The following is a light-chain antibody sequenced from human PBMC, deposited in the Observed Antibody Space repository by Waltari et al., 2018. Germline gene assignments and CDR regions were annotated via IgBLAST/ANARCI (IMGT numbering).Light chain of an antibody. CDR1: TSEVGHYNL. Sequence: QSALTQPASVSGTPGHAITISCTGPTSEVGHYNLVSWYQHHPGKAPNLMIGEVIKRPSWVSDRFSGSKSGNTASLTISGLQAEDEADYYCCSYAGSGTYIFGTGTKVTVL. CDR2: EVI. J-gene: IGLJ1*01. CDR3: CSYAGSGTYI. V-gene: IGLV2-23*02.